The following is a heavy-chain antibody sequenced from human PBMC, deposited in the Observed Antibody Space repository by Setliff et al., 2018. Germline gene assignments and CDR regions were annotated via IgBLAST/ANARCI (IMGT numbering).Heavy chain of an antibody. J-gene: IGHJ4*02. V-gene: IGHV1-18*01. CDR3: VRGQGPRTVVAIPFDY. Sequence: GASVKVSCKTSGYSFTVFGISWVRQAPGQGLEWMGWISPYYGSTNYAQKFQGRVTMTTDTSTSTAYMELTSLTSDDTALYYCVRGQGPRTVVAIPFDYWGQGTLVTRLL. D-gene: IGHD3-22*01. CDR2: ISPYYGST. CDR1: GYSFTVFG.